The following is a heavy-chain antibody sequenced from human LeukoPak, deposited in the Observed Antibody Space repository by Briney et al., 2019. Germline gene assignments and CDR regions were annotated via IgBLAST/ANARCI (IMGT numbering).Heavy chain of an antibody. CDR2: INSDGSST. CDR1: GFTFSNYW. V-gene: IGHV3-74*01. D-gene: IGHD5-24*01. Sequence: GGSLRLSCAASGFTFSNYWMHWVRQVPGKGLVWVSRINSDGSSTSYADSVKGRFTISRDNAKNTLYLQMNSLRAEDTAVYYCARGTWATLYYYYMDVWGKGTTVTVSS. CDR3: ARGTWATLYYYYMDV. J-gene: IGHJ6*03.